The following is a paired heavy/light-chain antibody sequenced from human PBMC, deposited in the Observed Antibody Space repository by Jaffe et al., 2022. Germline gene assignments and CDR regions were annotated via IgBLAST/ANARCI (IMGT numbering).Light chain of an antibody. CDR3: QSYDSSLSGYYV. J-gene: IGLJ1*01. CDR2: GNS. V-gene: IGLV1-40*01. CDR1: SSNIGAGYD. Sequence: QSVLTQPPSVSGAPGQRVTISCTGSSSNIGAGYDVHWYQQLPGTAPKLLIYGNSNRPSGVPDRFSGSKSGTSASLAITGLQAEDEADYYCQSYDSSLSGYYVFGTGTKVTVL.
Heavy chain of an antibody. Sequence: QVQLQESGPGLVKPSQTLSLTCTVSGGSISSGSYYWSWIRQPAGKGLEWIGRIYTSGSTNYNPSLKSRVTISVDTSKNQFSLKLSSVTAADTAVYYCARDQYCSGGSCPKNYYYYYMDVWGKGTTVTVSS. CDR2: IYTSGST. J-gene: IGHJ6*03. CDR3: ARDQYCSGGSCPKNYYYYYMDV. V-gene: IGHV4-61*02. CDR1: GGSISSGSYY. D-gene: IGHD2-15*01.